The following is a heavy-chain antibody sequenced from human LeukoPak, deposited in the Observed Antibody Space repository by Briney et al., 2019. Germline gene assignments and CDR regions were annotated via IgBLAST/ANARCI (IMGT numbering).Heavy chain of an antibody. Sequence: ASVKVSCKASGGTFSSYAISWVRQAPGQGLEWMGGIIPIFGTANYAQKFQGRVTITADKSTSTAYTEMSSLRSEDTAVSYCARIPYCSTPSCSARQSNWFDPWGQGTLVTVSS. CDR1: GGTFSSYA. J-gene: IGHJ5*02. V-gene: IGHV1-69*06. CDR3: ARIPYCSTPSCSARQSNWFDP. CDR2: IIPIFGTA. D-gene: IGHD2-2*01.